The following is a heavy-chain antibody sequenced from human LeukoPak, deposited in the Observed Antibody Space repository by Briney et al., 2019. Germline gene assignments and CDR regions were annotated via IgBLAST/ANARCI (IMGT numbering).Heavy chain of an antibody. D-gene: IGHD5-18*01. CDR1: GGTFSSYA. Sequence: ASVKVSCKASGGTFSSYAISWVRQAPGQGLEWMGGIIPIFGTANYAQKFQGGVTITADKSTSTAYMELSSLRSEDTAVYYCARDRGGYSYGLPLAYWGQGTLVTVSS. V-gene: IGHV1-69*06. CDR2: IIPIFGTA. CDR3: ARDRGGYSYGLPLAY. J-gene: IGHJ4*02.